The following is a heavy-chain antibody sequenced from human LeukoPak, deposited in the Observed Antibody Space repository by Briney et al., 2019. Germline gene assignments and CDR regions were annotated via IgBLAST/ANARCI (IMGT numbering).Heavy chain of an antibody. CDR2: ISGSGSNT. J-gene: IGHJ4*02. D-gene: IGHD6-13*01. Sequence: GGSLRLSCAASGFTFSTYAMSWVRRAPGKGLEWVSTISGSGSNTYYADSVKGRFTISRDNSKNTLYLQMNSLSAEDTAVYYCAKRITSAGRDPIDYWGQGTLVTVSS. CDR1: GFTFSTYA. V-gene: IGHV3-23*01. CDR3: AKRITSAGRDPIDY.